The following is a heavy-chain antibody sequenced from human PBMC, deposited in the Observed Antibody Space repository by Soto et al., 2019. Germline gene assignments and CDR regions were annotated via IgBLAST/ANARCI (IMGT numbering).Heavy chain of an antibody. CDR3: VHSYSRYFDWSNYFDY. CDR2: IYWDDDK. Sequence: QITLKESGPTLVKPTQTLTLTCTFSGFSLSTSGVGVGWIRQPPGKALEWLALIYWDDDKRYSPSLKSRLTITKDTSKHQVVLTMTNMDPVDTATYYCVHSYSRYFDWSNYFDYWGQGTLVTVSS. CDR1: GFSLSTSGVG. D-gene: IGHD3-9*01. J-gene: IGHJ4*02. V-gene: IGHV2-5*02.